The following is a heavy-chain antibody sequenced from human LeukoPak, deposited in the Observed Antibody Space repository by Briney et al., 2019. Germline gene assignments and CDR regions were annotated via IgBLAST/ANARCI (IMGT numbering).Heavy chain of an antibody. D-gene: IGHD3-10*01. CDR3: ARDQYDYGSDPYYFNY. CDR1: GGTFSSYA. V-gene: IGHV1-69*13. CDR2: IIPIFGTA. J-gene: IGHJ4*02. Sequence: SVKVSCKASGGTFSSYAISWVRQAPGQGLEWMGGIIPIFGTANYAQKFQGRVTITADESTSTAYMELSSLRSEDTAVYYCARDQYDYGSDPYYFNYWGQGTLVTVSS.